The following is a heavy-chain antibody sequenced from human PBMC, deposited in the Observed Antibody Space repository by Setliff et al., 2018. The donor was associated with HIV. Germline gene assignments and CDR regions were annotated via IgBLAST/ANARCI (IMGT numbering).Heavy chain of an antibody. CDR1: GFTFDDYA. J-gene: IGHJ4*02. D-gene: IGHD3-10*01. Sequence: HPGGSLRLSCAASGFTFDDYAMHWVRQAPGKGLEWVSGISWNSGSIGYADSVKGRFTISRDNAKNSLYLQMNSLRAEDTALYYCAKDGGGGYYGSGSYYTKRTFDYWGQGTLVTVSS. CDR2: ISWNSGSI. CDR3: AKDGGGGYYGSGSYYTKRTFDY. V-gene: IGHV3-9*01.